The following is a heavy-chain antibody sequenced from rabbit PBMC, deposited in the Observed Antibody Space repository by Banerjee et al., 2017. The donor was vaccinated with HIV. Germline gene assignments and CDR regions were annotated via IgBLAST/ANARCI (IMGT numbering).Heavy chain of an antibody. Sequence: QEHLKETGGGLVQPGGSLTLTCTASGFTLSSYWMCWVRQAPGKGLEWIACIYAGSSGDTYYASWAKGRFTISKTSSTMVTLQMTSLTAADTATYFCARSVGGYIDGLNLWGPGTLVTVS. J-gene: IGHJ4*01. D-gene: IGHD1-1*01. CDR3: ARSVGGYIDGLNL. CDR2: IYAGSSGDT. V-gene: IGHV1S45*01. CDR1: GFTLSSYW.